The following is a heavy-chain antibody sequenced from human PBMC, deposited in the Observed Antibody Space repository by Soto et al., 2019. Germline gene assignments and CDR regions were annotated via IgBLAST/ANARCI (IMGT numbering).Heavy chain of an antibody. CDR3: ARAAYSSGPDY. J-gene: IGHJ4*02. Sequence: GGSLRLSCAASGFTFSSYSMNWVRQAPGKGLEWVSYISPSSSAIYYADSVKGRFTISRDNAKNSLYLQMNSLRAEGTAVYYCARAAYSSGPDYWGQGTLVTVS. CDR1: GFTFSSYS. V-gene: IGHV3-48*01. D-gene: IGHD6-25*01. CDR2: ISPSSSAI.